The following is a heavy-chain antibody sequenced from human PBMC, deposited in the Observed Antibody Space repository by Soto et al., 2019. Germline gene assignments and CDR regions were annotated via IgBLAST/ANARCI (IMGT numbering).Heavy chain of an antibody. CDR3: ARDGVGVTTFWGFLDY. Sequence: QVQMVESGGGVVQPGGSLRLSCAVSESIFRGYDMHWVRQAPGKGLEWVAIIRFDGSNIHYADYVMGRFTISRDNSKNMLYLEMNNLRVEDTAVYYCARDGVGVTTFWGFLDYWGQGTLVTVSA. CDR1: ESIFRGYD. CDR2: IRFDGSNI. V-gene: IGHV3-33*01. D-gene: IGHD3-10*02. J-gene: IGHJ4*02.